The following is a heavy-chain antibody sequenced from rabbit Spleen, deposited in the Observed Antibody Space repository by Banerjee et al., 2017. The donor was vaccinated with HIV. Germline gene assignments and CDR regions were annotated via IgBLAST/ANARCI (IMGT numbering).Heavy chain of an antibody. CDR3: ARDLVAVIGWNFNL. V-gene: IGHV1S45*01. D-gene: IGHD1-1*01. CDR1: GLDFSSSYW. J-gene: IGHJ4*01. Sequence: QEQLEESGGDLVKPGASLTLTCKASGLDFSSSYWICWVRQAPGKGLEWIACIYGGSSGATHYASWAKGRFTISKTSSTTVTLQMTSLTAADTATYFCARDLVAVIGWNFNLWGPGHPGHRL. CDR2: IYGGSSGAT.